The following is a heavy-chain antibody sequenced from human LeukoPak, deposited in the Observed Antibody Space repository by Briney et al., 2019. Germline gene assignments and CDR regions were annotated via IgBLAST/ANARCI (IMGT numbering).Heavy chain of an antibody. V-gene: IGHV3-33*01. D-gene: IGHD6-19*01. CDR3: ARDRSGWYLSDY. Sequence: GGSLRLSCAASGFTFSSYGMHWVRQAPGKGLEWVAVIWYDGSNKYYADSVRGRFTISRDNSKNTLYLQMNSLRAEDTAVYYCARDRSGWYLSDYWGQGTLVTVSS. CDR2: IWYDGSNK. CDR1: GFTFSSYG. J-gene: IGHJ4*02.